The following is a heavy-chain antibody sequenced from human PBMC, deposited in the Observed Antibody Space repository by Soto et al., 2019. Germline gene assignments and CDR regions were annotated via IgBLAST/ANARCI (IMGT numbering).Heavy chain of an antibody. J-gene: IGHJ6*02. V-gene: IGHV3-33*01. CDR3: ARDKADYDILTGYYYYYGMDV. D-gene: IGHD3-9*01. Sequence: GGSLRLSCAASGFTFSSYGMHWVRQAPGKGLEWVAVIWYDGSNKYYADSVKGRFTISRDNSKNALYLQMNSLRAEDTAVYYCARDKADYDILTGYYYYYGMDVWGQGTTVTVSS. CDR1: GFTFSSYG. CDR2: IWYDGSNK.